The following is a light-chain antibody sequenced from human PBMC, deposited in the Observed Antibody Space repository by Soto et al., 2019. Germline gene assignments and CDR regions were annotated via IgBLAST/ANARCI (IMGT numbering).Light chain of an antibody. V-gene: IGKV3-15*01. CDR2: GAS. J-gene: IGKJ1*01. CDR3: QQYNNWPRT. Sequence: EIVMTQSPATLSVSPGERATLSCRASQSVSSNLAWYQQKPGQAPRLLIYGASTRATGIPARFSGSGSGTEFTLTISSLQSEDFAEYHCQQYNNWPRTFGQGTKVDIK. CDR1: QSVSSN.